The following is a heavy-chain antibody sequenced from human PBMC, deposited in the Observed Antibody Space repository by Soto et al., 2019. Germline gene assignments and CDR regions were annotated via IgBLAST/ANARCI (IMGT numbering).Heavy chain of an antibody. V-gene: IGHV3-33*01. CDR3: ARSAAAVTEGVDY. CDR2: IWYDGSNK. J-gene: IGHJ4*02. CDR1: GFTFSSYG. D-gene: IGHD6-13*01. Sequence: PVGSLRLSCAASGFTFSSYGMHWVRQAPGKGLEWVTVIWYDGSNKYYADSVKGRFTISRDNSKNTLYLQMNSLRAEDTAVYYCARSAAAVTEGVDYWGQGTLVTVSS.